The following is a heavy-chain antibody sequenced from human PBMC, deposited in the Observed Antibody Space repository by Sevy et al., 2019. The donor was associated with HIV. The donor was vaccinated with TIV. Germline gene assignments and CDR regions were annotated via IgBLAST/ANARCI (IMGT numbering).Heavy chain of an antibody. J-gene: IGHJ4*02. CDR3: ARMSSPEDY. CDR1: GFTFSFYS. CDR2: ISSSGSNI. Sequence: GGSLRLSCAASGFTFSFYSMNWVRQAPGKGLEWVSSISSSGSNIYYADSVKGRFTITRDNANYSLYLQMNSLRPEDTAVYYCARMSSPEDYWGQGTLVTVSS. V-gene: IGHV3-21*01.